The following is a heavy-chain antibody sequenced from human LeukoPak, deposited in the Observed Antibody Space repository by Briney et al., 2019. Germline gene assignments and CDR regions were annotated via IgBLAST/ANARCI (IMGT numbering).Heavy chain of an antibody. CDR1: GGSISSYY. J-gene: IGHJ4*02. Sequence: PSETLSLTCTVSGGSISSYYWSWLRQPPGKGLEWIGYIYYSGTTNYNPSLKSRVTISVDTSKNQFSLKLSSVTTADTAVYFCARHMYYYGSGSSKTHFDYWGQGALVTVSS. V-gene: IGHV4-59*08. CDR3: ARHMYYYGSGSSKTHFDY. D-gene: IGHD3-10*01. CDR2: IYYSGTT.